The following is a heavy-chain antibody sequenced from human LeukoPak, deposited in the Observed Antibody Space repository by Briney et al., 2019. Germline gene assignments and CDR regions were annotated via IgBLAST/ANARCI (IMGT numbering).Heavy chain of an antibody. CDR3: ARRTVEYRYGMDV. J-gene: IGHJ6*02. CDR1: GGSISSYY. D-gene: IGHD6-6*01. CDR2: IYYSGST. Sequence: SETLSLTCTVSGGSISSYYWSWIRQPPGKGLEWIGYIYYSGSTNYNPSLKSRVTISVDTSKNQFSLKLSSVTAADTAVYYCARRTVEYRYGMDVWGQGTTVTVSS. V-gene: IGHV4-59*08.